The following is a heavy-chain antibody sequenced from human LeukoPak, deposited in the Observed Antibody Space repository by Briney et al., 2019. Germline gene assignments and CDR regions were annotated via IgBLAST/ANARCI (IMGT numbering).Heavy chain of an antibody. CDR3: ARAGYDFWRVGAFDI. J-gene: IGHJ3*02. CDR1: GGSIRTYY. CDR2: IYYSGST. D-gene: IGHD3-3*01. V-gene: IGHV4-59*01. Sequence: SETLSLTCTVSGGSIRTYYWSWIRQPPGKGLEWIGYIYYSGSTNYNPSLKSRVTISVDTSKNQFSLKLSSVTAADTAVYYCARAGYDFWRVGAFDIWGQGTMVTVSS.